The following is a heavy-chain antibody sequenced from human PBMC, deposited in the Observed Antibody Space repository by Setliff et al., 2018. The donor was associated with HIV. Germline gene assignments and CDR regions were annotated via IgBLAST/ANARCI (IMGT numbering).Heavy chain of an antibody. CDR2: VCYSGGT. V-gene: IGHV4-39*01. J-gene: IGHJ4*02. D-gene: IGHD2-2*02. CDR3: AKPDGKYPFDH. CDR1: GGSISPTNYC. Sequence: NPSETLSLTCIVSGGSISPTNYCWGWIRQTPGQGLEWIGTVCYSGGTYYNPSLMGRVTISIDTSKNQFSLSLSSMTAADTAVYYCAKPDGKYPFDHWGLGTLVTVSS.